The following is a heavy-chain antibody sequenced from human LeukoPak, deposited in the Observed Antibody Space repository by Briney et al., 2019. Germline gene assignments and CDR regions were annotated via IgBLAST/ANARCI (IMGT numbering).Heavy chain of an antibody. CDR1: GYTLTELS. CDR3: ARFPRSGYYAVYMDV. J-gene: IGHJ6*03. V-gene: IGHV1-2*02. Sequence: ASVKVSCKVSGYTLTELSMHWVRQAPGQGLEWMGWINPNSGGTNYAQKFQGRVTMTRDTSISTAYMELSRLRSDDTAVYYCARFPRSGYYAVYMDVWGKGTTVTVSS. CDR2: INPNSGGT. D-gene: IGHD3-3*01.